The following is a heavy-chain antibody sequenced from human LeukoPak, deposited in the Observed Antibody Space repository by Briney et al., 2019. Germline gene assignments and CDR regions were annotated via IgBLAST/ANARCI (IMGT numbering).Heavy chain of an antibody. J-gene: IGHJ6*02. V-gene: IGHV4-34*01. D-gene: IGHD3-10*01. CDR1: GGSFSGYY. CDR3: ARTPLRGYYYYYGMDV. Sequence: SETLSLTCAVYGGSFSGYYWSWIRQPLGKGLEWIGEINHSGSTNYNPSLKSRVTISVDTSKNQFSLKLSSVTAADTAVYYCARTPLRGYYYYYGMDVWGQGTTVTVSS. CDR2: INHSGST.